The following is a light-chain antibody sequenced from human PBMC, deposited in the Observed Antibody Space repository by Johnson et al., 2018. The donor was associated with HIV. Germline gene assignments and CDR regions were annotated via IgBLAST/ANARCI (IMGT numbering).Light chain of an antibody. V-gene: IGLV1-51*01. CDR2: DID. CDR1: SSNIGYNY. CDR3: GTWDSSLSAYV. Sequence: QSILTQPPSVSAAPGQKVTISCSGSSSNIGYNYVSWYQQVPGTAPKLLIYDIDKRPSGIPARFSGSKSGTSATLGLTALQTGDEADYYCGTWDSSLSAYVFGTGTKVTVL. J-gene: IGLJ1*01.